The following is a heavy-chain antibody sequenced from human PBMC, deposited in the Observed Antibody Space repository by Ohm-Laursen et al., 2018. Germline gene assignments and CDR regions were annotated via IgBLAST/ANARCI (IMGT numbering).Heavy chain of an antibody. CDR3: TTAISPDY. CDR1: GFTFNSYW. J-gene: IGHJ4*02. D-gene: IGHD3-3*01. CDR2: ISGGGGTT. V-gene: IGHV3-23*01. Sequence: SLRLSCTASGFTFNSYWMSWVRQAPGKGLDWISTISGGGGTTYYADSVKGRFTISRDSSKNTLYLQMNSLRAEDTAVYYCTTAISPDYWGQGTLVTVSS.